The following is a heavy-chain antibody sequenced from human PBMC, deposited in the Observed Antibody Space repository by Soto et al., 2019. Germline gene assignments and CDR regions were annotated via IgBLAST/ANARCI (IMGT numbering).Heavy chain of an antibody. Sequence: QVQLVQSGAEVKKPGASVRVSCQTSGYNFSAYYFNWVRQAAGQGPEWMGWLNPRNGQTGYVQKFRGRVTMTRDTSIATVYLELSRLTSEDTAIYFCARETDTSMVDYWGQGTLVTVSS. CDR3: ARETDTSMVDY. D-gene: IGHD5-18*01. CDR2: LNPRNGQT. CDR1: GYNFSAYY. J-gene: IGHJ4*02. V-gene: IGHV1-8*01.